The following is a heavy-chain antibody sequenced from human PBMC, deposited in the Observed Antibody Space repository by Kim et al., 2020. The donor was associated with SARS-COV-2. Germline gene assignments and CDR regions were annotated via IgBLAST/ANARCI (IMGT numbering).Heavy chain of an antibody. CDR3: SIWRGGYSGGDDACDL. CDR1: GFPFSDSA. J-gene: IGHJ3*01. V-gene: IGHV3-73*01. CDR2: ISSKANNYAT. D-gene: IGHD2-21*01. Sequence: GGSLRLSCAASGFPFSDSAIHWVRQASGKGLEWIGRISSKANNYATVYPASVKGRFTISRDDSKNTAYLQMNSLKTEDTAVYYCSIWRGGYSGGDDACDLWGQGTTVTVSA.